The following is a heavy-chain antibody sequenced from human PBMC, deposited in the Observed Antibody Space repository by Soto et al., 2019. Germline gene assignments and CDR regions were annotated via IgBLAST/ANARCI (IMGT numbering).Heavy chain of an antibody. Sequence: PGGSLRLSCAASGFTFSSYAMSWIRQAPGKGLEWVSSIGTGGDTYYPGSVKGRFTISRENARNSLYLQMNSLRPEDTAVYYCARDLGFSGYVAFGMDVWGQGTTVTVSS. CDR1: GFTFSSYA. J-gene: IGHJ6*02. D-gene: IGHD5-12*01. V-gene: IGHV3-13*01. CDR3: ARDLGFSGYVAFGMDV. CDR2: IGTGGDT.